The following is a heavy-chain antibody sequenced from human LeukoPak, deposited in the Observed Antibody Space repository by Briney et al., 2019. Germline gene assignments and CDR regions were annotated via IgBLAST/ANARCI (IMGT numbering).Heavy chain of an antibody. CDR1: GYSISSGYY. V-gene: IGHV4-38-2*02. Sequence: SETLSLTCTVSGYSISSGYYWGWIRQPPGKGLEWIGSIYHSGSTFYNPSLKSRVTISVDTSKNQFSLKLSSVTAADTAVYYCARGGSSGSYYIRLIYYYYYYMDVWGKGTTVTVSS. D-gene: IGHD3-10*01. J-gene: IGHJ6*03. CDR3: ARGGSSGSYYIRLIYYYYYYMDV. CDR2: IYHSGST.